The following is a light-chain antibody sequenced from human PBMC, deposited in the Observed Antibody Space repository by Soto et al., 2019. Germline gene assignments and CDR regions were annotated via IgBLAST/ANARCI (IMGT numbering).Light chain of an antibody. CDR1: SNDVGGNNY. Sequence: QSVLTQPPSASGSPGQSVTVSCTGTSNDVGGNNYVSWYQQHPGKAPKLLISEVSKRPSGVPDRFSGSKSGNTASLTVSGLQAEDEADYYCSSYAGSNTVFGGGTKLTVL. J-gene: IGLJ2*01. CDR2: EVS. V-gene: IGLV2-8*01. CDR3: SSYAGSNTV.